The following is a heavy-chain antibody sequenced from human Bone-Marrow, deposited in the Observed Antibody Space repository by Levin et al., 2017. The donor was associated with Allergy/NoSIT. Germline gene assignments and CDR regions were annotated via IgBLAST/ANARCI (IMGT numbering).Heavy chain of an antibody. CDR3: AREYSSSAGKCLDF. D-gene: IGHD6-6*01. CDR1: GFTFSTYS. V-gene: IGHV3-48*02. J-gene: IGHJ4*02. CDR2: ISSSSSSI. Sequence: GGSLRLSCAASGFTFSTYSMNWVRQAPGKGLEWVSYISSSSSSIYYADSLKGRFTISRDNAKNSLYLQMNSLRDEDTAVYYCAREYSSSAGKCLDFWGQGTLVTVSS.